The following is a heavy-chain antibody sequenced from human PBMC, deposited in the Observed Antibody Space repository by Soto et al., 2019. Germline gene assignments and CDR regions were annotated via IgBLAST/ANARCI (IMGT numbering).Heavy chain of an antibody. CDR1: GVTFIAFT. CDR3: VRDLDYAFDF. D-gene: IGHD4-17*01. J-gene: IGHJ4*02. V-gene: IGHV3-48*01. Sequence: PGGFLRLSCSASGVTFIAFTMNWVRQAPGKGLEWLTYISTSGTTVTYADSVKGRFTISRDNAKDSLYLEMSSLRAEDTAVYYCVRDLDYAFDFWVQGTLVTVSS. CDR2: ISTSGTTV.